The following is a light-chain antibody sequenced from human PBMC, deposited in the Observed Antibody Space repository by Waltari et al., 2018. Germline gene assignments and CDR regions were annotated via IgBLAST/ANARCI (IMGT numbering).Light chain of an antibody. CDR3: QQYNSYSLLT. CDR2: KAS. V-gene: IGKV1-5*03. Sequence: DIQMTQSPSTLSASVGDRFTITCRASPSISKWLAWYQQKPGTAPQLLIYKASTLEIWCPSRFSGSRSVTEFTLTISSLQPDAFATYYCQQYNSYSLLTFGGGTKVEIK. J-gene: IGKJ4*01. CDR1: PSISKW.